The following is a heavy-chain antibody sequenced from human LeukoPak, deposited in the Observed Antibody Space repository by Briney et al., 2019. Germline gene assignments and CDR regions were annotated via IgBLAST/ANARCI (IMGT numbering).Heavy chain of an antibody. CDR2: INPNSGGT. D-gene: IGHD3-10*01. V-gene: IGHV1-2*06. CDR1: GYTFTGYY. J-gene: IGHJ4*02. CDR3: ARDRVTMVRGVITLLDY. Sequence: ASVKVSCKASGYTFTGYYMHWVRQAPGQGLEWMGRINPNSGGTNYAQKFQGRVTMTRDTYISTAYMELSRLRSDATALYYCARDRVTMVRGVITLLDYWGQGTLVTVSS.